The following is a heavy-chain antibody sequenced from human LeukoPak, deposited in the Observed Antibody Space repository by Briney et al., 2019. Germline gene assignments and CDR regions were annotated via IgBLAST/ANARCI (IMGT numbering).Heavy chain of an antibody. D-gene: IGHD1-26*01. V-gene: IGHV3-66*01. CDR3: AGDSGSYSDAFDI. CDR2: IYSGGST. J-gene: IGHJ3*02. Sequence: PGGSLRLSCAASGFTVSSNYMSWVRQAPGKGLEWVSVIYSGGSTYYADSVKGRFTISRDNSKNTLYLQMNSLRAEDTAVYYCAGDSGSYSDAFDIWGQGTMVTVSS. CDR1: GFTVSSNY.